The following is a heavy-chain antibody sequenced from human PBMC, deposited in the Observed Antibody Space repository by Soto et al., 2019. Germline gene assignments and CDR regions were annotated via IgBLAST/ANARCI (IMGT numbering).Heavy chain of an antibody. J-gene: IGHJ4*02. V-gene: IGHV4-34*01. CDR1: GGSFSDYY. CDR2: ISHSGST. D-gene: IGHD5-12*01. Sequence: QVQLRQWGLGLLEPSDTLSLTCAVYGGSFSDYYWNWLRQPPGKGLECIGEISHSGSTDYNPSLKSRVRISVDTSKNQFSLHLASLTAADTAVYYCARRGKSSGYAPDYWGQGTPVTVSS. CDR3: ARRGKSSGYAPDY.